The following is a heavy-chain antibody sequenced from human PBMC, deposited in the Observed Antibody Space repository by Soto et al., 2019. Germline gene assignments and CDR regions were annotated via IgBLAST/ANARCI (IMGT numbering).Heavy chain of an antibody. CDR1: GFTFSSYA. D-gene: IGHD3-10*01. CDR2: ISGSGGST. CDR3: AKESRITMGREPDYGMDV. V-gene: IGHV3-23*01. J-gene: IGHJ6*02. Sequence: PVGSLRLSCAASGFTFSSYAMTWVRQAPGKGLEWVSAISGSGGSTYYADSVKGRFTISRDNSKNTLYLQMNSLRAEDTAVYYCAKESRITMGREPDYGMDVWGQGTTVTVSS.